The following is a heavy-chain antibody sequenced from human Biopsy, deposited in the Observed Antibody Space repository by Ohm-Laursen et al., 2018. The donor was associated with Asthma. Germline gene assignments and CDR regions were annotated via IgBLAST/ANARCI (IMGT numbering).Heavy chain of an antibody. V-gene: IGHV4-59*08. Sequence: SETLSLTCTVSGGSITSFYWSWVRQPPGKGLEWIGYIYYIGSTYYNPSLKSRVAISLDTSKNQFSLKLSSVNAADTAVYFCARRGGVRRYFDYWGQGTLVTVSS. CDR2: IYYIGST. D-gene: IGHD3-16*01. CDR1: GGSITSFY. J-gene: IGHJ4*02. CDR3: ARRGGVRRYFDY.